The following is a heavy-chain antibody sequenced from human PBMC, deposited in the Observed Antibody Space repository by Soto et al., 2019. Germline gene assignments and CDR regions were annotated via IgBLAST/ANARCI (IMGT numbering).Heavy chain of an antibody. Sequence: QVQLVESGGGVVQPGRSLRLSCAASGFTFSSYAMHWVRQAPGKELEWVAVISYDGSNKYYADSVKGRFTISRDNSKNPLYLQMNSLRAEDTAVYYCARDGYYYDSSGYYLDYWGQGTLVTVSS. CDR3: ARDGYYYDSSGYYLDY. D-gene: IGHD3-22*01. J-gene: IGHJ4*02. CDR1: GFTFSSYA. V-gene: IGHV3-30-3*01. CDR2: ISYDGSNK.